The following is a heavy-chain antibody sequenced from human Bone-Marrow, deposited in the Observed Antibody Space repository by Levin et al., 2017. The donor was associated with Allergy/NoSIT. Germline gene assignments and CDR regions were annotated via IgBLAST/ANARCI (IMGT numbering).Heavy chain of an antibody. V-gene: IGHV4-28*01. CDR2: IYDTGRT. J-gene: IGHJ4*02. D-gene: IGHD3-10*01. CDR3: ATRKGSSGSFFDY. CDR1: GHSISDSHW. Sequence: SETLSLTCGVSGHSISDSHWWGWIRQPPGKGLEWIGYIYDTGRTYYNPSLESRATMSLDTSKNQVSLKLNSLTAVDTAVYYCATRKGSSGSFFDYWGQGTLVTVSS.